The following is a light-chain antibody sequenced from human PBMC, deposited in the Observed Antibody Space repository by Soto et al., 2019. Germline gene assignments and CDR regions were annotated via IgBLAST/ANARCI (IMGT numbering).Light chain of an antibody. CDR1: NSNIGAGYD. V-gene: IGLV1-40*01. CDR3: SSYGGFNNVL. Sequence: QSVLTQPPSVSGAPGQRVTISCTGSNSNIGAGYDVNWYQHFPGTAPKLLIYVNTNRPSGVPDRFSGSKSGNTASLTVSGLQTEDEADYYCSSYGGFNNVLFGGGTKLTVL. J-gene: IGLJ2*01. CDR2: VNT.